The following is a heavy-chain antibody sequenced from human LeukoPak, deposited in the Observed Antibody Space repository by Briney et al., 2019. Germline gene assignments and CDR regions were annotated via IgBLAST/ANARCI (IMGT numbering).Heavy chain of an antibody. Sequence: SETLSLTCTVSGGSISSNYWSWIRQPPGKGLEWIGYIYYSGSTYYNPYLKSRVTISADTSKNQFSLRLNSVTAADTAMYYCARWIPSGSSFDYWGQGTLVTVSS. CDR1: GGSISSNY. J-gene: IGHJ4*02. CDR2: IYYSGST. D-gene: IGHD2-15*01. CDR3: ARWIPSGSSFDY. V-gene: IGHV4-59*01.